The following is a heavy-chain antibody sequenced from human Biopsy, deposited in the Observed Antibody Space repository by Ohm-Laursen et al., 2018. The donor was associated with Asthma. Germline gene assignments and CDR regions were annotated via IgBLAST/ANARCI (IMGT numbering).Heavy chain of an antibody. V-gene: IGHV3-30*19. CDR2: ISYDGSSI. Sequence: SLRLSCAASRFTYEMHRARQAPGKGLEWVAVISYDGSSIYYADSVKGRFTISRDNSKNTLSLQMNSLTAEDTAVYYCAREGVAGTHIEDWGQGTLVTVSS. CDR1: RFTYE. J-gene: IGHJ4*02. D-gene: IGHD6-19*01. CDR3: AREGVAGTHIED.